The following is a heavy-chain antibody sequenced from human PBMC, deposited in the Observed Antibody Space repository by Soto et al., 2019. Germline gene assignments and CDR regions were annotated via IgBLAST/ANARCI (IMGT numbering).Heavy chain of an antibody. V-gene: IGHV4-34*01. J-gene: IGHJ4*02. CDR2: INHSGST. Sequence: PSETLSLSCAVYGGSFSGYYWSWIRQPPGKGLEWIGEINHSGSTNYNPSLKSRVTISVDTSKNQFSLKLSSVTAADTAVYYCARAVGGQDTFAYWGQGTLVTVSS. CDR3: ARAVGGQDTFAY. CDR1: GGSFSGYY.